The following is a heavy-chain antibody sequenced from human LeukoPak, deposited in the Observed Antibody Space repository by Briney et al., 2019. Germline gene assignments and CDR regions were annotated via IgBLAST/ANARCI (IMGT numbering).Heavy chain of an antibody. V-gene: IGHV1-3*01. Sequence: GASVNVSCKASGYTFTSYAMHWVRQAPGQRLEWMGWINAGNGNTKYSQKFQGRVTITRDTSASTAYMELSSLRSEDTAVYYSARVEDDYGDYDYYDEKVSNDYWGQGTLVTVSS. CDR2: INAGNGNT. CDR3: ARVEDDYGDYDYYDEKVSNDY. CDR1: GYTFTSYA. D-gene: IGHD4-17*01. J-gene: IGHJ4*02.